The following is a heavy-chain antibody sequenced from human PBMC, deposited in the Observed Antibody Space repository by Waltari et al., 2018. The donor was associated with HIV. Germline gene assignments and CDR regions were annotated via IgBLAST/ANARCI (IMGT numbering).Heavy chain of an antibody. CDR3: ARDRNSRGAFEI. V-gene: IGHV3-48*01. D-gene: IGHD5-18*01. Sequence: EVQLVESGGGLVQPGGSLRLSCAASGFSFSTYSMSWVRTAPWKGREGVSYISTSSSTTYYAASVKGRFTISRDNAKNSLYLQMNSLRAEDTAVYYCARDRNSRGAFEIWGQGTMVTVSS. CDR2: ISTSSSTT. CDR1: GFSFSTYS. J-gene: IGHJ3*02.